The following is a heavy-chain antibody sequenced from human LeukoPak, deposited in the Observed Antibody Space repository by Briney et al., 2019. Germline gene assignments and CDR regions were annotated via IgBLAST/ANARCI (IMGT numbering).Heavy chain of an antibody. CDR3: ARLRVQNYGGNWGFDY. Sequence: SETLSLTCTVSGYSINSISSTYYWGWVRQSPGKGLEWIGSIYHSGSTYYNPSLQSRVTISIDTSKNQFSLKLSSVTAADTAVYYCARLRVQNYGGNWGFDYWGQGTLVTVSS. J-gene: IGHJ4*02. D-gene: IGHD4-23*01. CDR2: IYHSGST. CDR1: GYSINSISSTYY. V-gene: IGHV4-38-2*02.